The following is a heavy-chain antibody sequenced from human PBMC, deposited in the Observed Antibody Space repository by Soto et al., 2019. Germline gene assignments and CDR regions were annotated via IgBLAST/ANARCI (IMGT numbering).Heavy chain of an antibody. CDR2: IYHSGSI. V-gene: IGHV4-30-2*01. CDR3: AGLQTSIVSTSPYFDY. J-gene: IGHJ4*02. Sequence: PSETLSLTCAVSGGSISSGGYSWSWIRQPPGKGLEGIGYIYHSGSIYYNPSLKSRVTISVDRSKNQFSLKLSSVTAADTAVYYCAGLQTSIVSTSPYFDYWGQGTLVTVSS. D-gene: IGHD1-26*01. CDR1: GGSISSGGYS.